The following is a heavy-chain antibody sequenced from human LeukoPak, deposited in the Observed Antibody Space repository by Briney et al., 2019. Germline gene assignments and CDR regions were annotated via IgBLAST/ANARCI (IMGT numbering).Heavy chain of an antibody. V-gene: IGHV4-31*03. CDR3: ARDGLRTIFARSNEKNWFDP. D-gene: IGHD3-3*01. Sequence: SETLSLTCTVSGGSISSGGYYWSWIRQHPGKGLEWIGYIYYSGSTYYNPSLKSRVTISVDTSKNQFSLKLSSVTAADTAVYYCARDGLRTIFARSNEKNWFDPGGQGTLVTVSS. CDR1: GGSISSGGYY. J-gene: IGHJ5*02. CDR2: IYYSGST.